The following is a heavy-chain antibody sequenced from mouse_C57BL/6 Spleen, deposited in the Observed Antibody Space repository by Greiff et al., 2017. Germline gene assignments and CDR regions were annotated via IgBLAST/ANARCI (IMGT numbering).Heavy chain of an antibody. V-gene: IGHV1-61*01. Sequence: QVQLQQPGAELVRPGSSVKLSCKASGYTFTSYWMDWVKQRPGQGLEWIGNIYPSDSETHYNQKFKDKATLTVDKSASTAYMQLSSLTSEDSAVYYCARRRKISYAMDYWGQGTSVTVSS. J-gene: IGHJ4*01. CDR2: IYPSDSET. CDR1: GYTFTSYW. CDR3: ARRRKISYAMDY.